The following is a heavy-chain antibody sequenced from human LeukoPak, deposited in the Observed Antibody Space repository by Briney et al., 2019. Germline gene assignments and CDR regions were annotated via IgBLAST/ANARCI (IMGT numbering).Heavy chain of an antibody. D-gene: IGHD6-13*01. CDR2: IKSDGTGT. V-gene: IGHV3-74*01. CDR3: ARTTIAAAGQRLYYYFDY. CDR1: GFTFSTSW. J-gene: IGHJ4*02. Sequence: GGSLRLSCAASGFTFSTSWMHWVRQAPGKGLVWVSHIKSDGTGTNYADSVKGRFTISRDNAKNTLYLQMNSLRAEDTAVYYCARTTIAAAGQRLYYYFDYWGQGTLVTVSS.